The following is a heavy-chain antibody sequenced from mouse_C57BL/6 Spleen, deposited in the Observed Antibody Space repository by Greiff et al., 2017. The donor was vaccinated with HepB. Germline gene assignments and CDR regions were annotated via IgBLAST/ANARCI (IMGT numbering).Heavy chain of an antibody. D-gene: IGHD1-1*01. Sequence: QVHVKQSGPGLVQPSQSLSITCTVSGFSLTSYGVHWVRQPPGKGLEWLGVIWSGGSTDYNAAFISRLSISKDNSKSQVFFKMNSLQADDTAIYYWAKNSYGSSDGYFDVWGTGTTVTVSS. CDR1: GFSLTSYG. CDR3: AKNSYGSSDGYFDV. CDR2: IWSGGST. V-gene: IGHV2-4*01. J-gene: IGHJ1*03.